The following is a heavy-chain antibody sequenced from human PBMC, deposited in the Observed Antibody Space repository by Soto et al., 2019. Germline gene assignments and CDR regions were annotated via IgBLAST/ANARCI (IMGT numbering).Heavy chain of an antibody. D-gene: IGHD3-10*01. CDR3: ARRRYYYGSGSYITAFDI. J-gene: IGHJ3*02. CDR1: GGSISSSSYY. Sequence: SETLSLTCTVSGGSISSSSYYWGWIRQPPGKGLEWIGSIYYSGSTYYNPSLKSRVTISVDTSKNQFSLKLSSVTAADTAVYYCARRRYYYGSGSYITAFDIWGQGTMVTVSS. CDR2: IYYSGST. V-gene: IGHV4-39*01.